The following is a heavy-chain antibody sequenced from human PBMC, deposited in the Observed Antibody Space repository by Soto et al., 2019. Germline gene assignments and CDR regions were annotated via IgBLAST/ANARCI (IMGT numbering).Heavy chain of an antibody. Sequence: QVQLQEWGPGLVRPSQTLSLTCTVSGGSINTVSYYWSWIRQHPGKGLEWIGYIYYSGSTYYNPSLKSRVTISVDTSKNQFSLKLKSVTAADTAVYYCARDARLASLGDYWGQGTLVTVSS. CDR3: ARDARLASLGDY. CDR2: IYYSGST. J-gene: IGHJ4*02. CDR1: GGSINTVSYY. D-gene: IGHD6-19*01. V-gene: IGHV4-31*03.